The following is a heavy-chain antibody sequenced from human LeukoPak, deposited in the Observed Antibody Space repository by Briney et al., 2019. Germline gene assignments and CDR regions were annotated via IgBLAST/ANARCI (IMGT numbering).Heavy chain of an antibody. D-gene: IGHD3-22*01. J-gene: IGHJ3*02. CDR3: AAHYYDSSGWLGPFDI. CDR1: GSTFSSYT. Sequence: PGGSLRLSCAASGSTFSSYTMNWVRQAPGKGLERVSSISSGSTYIYYADSVKGRFTISRDNAKNSLYLQMNSLRAEDTAVYYCAAHYYDSSGWLGPFDIWGQGTMVTVSS. CDR2: ISSGSTYI. V-gene: IGHV3-21*01.